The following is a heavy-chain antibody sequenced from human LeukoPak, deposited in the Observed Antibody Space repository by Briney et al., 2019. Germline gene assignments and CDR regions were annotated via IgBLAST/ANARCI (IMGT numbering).Heavy chain of an antibody. D-gene: IGHD6-13*01. J-gene: IGHJ4*02. CDR2: ISYDGGNK. CDR3: AKGGHTSSWYTDY. Sequence: GGSLRLSCAASGFTFSRCAMHWVRQAPGKGLEWVAVISYDGGNKYYAGSVRGRFTISRDNSKNTVFLQMNSLNAEDTAVYYCAKGGHTSSWYTDYWGQGTLVTVSS. V-gene: IGHV3-30*18. CDR1: GFTFSRCA.